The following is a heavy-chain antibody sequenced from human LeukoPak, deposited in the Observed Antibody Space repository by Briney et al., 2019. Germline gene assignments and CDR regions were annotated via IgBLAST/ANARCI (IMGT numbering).Heavy chain of an antibody. D-gene: IGHD3-22*01. J-gene: IGHJ4*02. CDR2: ISSGSTI. CDR1: GFTFSSYE. CDR3: ARETLYYDSSGSFDY. V-gene: IGHV3-48*03. Sequence: GGSLRLSCAASGFTFSSYEMNWVRQAPGKGLEWVSYISSGSTIYYADSVKGRFTISRDNAKNSLYLQMNSLRAEDTAVYYCARETLYYDSSGSFDYWGQGTLVTVSS.